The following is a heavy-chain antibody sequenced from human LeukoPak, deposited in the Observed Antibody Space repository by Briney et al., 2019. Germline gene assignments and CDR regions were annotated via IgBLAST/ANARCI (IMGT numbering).Heavy chain of an antibody. CDR2: IYYSGNT. Sequence: SETLSLTCTVSGGSISSSSYYWGWIRQPPGKGLEWIGSIYYSGNTYYNPSLKSRVTISVDTSKNQFSLKLSSVTAADTAVYYCAREKYDFWSGYSFPNDYWGQGTLVTVSS. CDR3: AREKYDFWSGYSFPNDY. J-gene: IGHJ4*02. CDR1: GGSISSSSYY. V-gene: IGHV4-39*07. D-gene: IGHD3-3*01.